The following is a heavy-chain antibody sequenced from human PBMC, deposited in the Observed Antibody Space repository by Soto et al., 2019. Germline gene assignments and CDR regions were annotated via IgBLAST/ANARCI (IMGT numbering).Heavy chain of an antibody. Sequence: VQLVESGGGVDQPGRSLRLSCAASGFTFSDYAMHWVRQAPGKGLEWVAVVSHDGRNTHYADSVKGRFTISRDSSKNTLSLEMTSLRAEDTAVYYCAKGGRQWLVTSDFNYWGQGALVNVSS. CDR3: AKGGRQWLVTSDFNY. D-gene: IGHD6-19*01. V-gene: IGHV3-30*18. CDR1: GFTFSDYA. CDR2: VSHDGRNT. J-gene: IGHJ4*02.